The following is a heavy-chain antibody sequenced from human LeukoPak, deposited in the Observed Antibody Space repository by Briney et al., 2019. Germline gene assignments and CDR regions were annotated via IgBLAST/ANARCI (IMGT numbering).Heavy chain of an antibody. Sequence: PSETLSLTCAVYGGSFSGYYWSWIRQPPGKGLEWIGEINHSGSTNYNPSLKSRVTISVDTSKNQFSLKLSSVTAADTAVYYCARDKAPGVSTLYSSGLGSGNYFDYWGQGTLVTVSS. CDR1: GGSFSGYY. D-gene: IGHD6-19*01. CDR3: ARDKAPGVSTLYSSGLGSGNYFDY. J-gene: IGHJ4*02. V-gene: IGHV4-34*01. CDR2: INHSGST.